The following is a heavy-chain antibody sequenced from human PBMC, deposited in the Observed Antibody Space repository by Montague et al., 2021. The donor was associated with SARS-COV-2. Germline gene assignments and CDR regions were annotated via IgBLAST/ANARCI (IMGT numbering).Heavy chain of an antibody. J-gene: IGHJ5*01. CDR2: FYYSGTT. V-gene: IGHV4-39*07. CDR1: GDSISTTGYH. D-gene: IGHD3-10*01. Sequence: SETLSLTCTVSGDSISTTGYHWGWIRQSPGKGLEWIGGFYYSGTTSSSPSLKSRVTISMDTSKNELSLKLGSVTAADTAVYFCARESGYYSSGSAGFDPWGQGTHVTVSS. CDR3: ARESGYYSSGSAGFDP.